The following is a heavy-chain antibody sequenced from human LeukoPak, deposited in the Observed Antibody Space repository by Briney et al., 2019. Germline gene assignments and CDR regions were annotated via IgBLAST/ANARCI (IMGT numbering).Heavy chain of an antibody. CDR3: ASAPNENFFDY. Sequence: PSETLSLTCNVAGVPISIYHWSWIRQAPGKGLEWIGYISYGGETNYNPSLKSRVTISQDTSTNQFTLKLTSVTAADTAIYYCASAPNENFFDYWGQGTLVTVSS. CDR2: ISYGGET. J-gene: IGHJ4*02. V-gene: IGHV4-59*01. CDR1: GVPISIYH.